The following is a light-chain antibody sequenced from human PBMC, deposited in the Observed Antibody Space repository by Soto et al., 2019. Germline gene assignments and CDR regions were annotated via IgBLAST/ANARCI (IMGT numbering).Light chain of an antibody. CDR2: EAS. CDR3: QHYNSYYT. CDR1: QSISSW. V-gene: IGKV1-5*03. J-gene: IGKJ2*01. Sequence: DIQMTQSPSTLSASVGDRVTITCRASQSISSWLAWYQQKPGKAPKLLIYEASGLESGVPSRFSGSGSGTEFTLTISSLQPDDFAPYYCQHYNSYYTFGQGTKLEIK.